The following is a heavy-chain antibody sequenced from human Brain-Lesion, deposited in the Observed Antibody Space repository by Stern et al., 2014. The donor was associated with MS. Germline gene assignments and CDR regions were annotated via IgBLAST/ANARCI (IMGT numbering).Heavy chain of an antibody. CDR1: GYLFDDYW. D-gene: IGHD5-12*01. V-gene: IGHV5-51*03. CDR3: ARSPATPSGYDRFDY. J-gene: IGHJ4*02. CDR2: IFPRDSNT. Sequence: EVQLVQSGAEVKKPGESLKISCEASGYLFDDYWIGWVRQMSGRGLELVAIIFPRDSNTRYSPSVQGQVTISADKSISTAFLRWSSLKASDTAIFYWARSPATPSGYDRFDYWGQGALVTVSS.